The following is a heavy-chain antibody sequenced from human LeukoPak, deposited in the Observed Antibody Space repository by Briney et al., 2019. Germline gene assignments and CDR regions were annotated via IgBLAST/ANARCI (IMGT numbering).Heavy chain of an antibody. CDR3: ARDFYGGNFNAYDM. J-gene: IGHJ3*02. V-gene: IGHV3-21*01. CDR2: ITSTGRFI. Sequence: PGGSLRLSCAASGFIFSSYSMNWVRQAPGKGLDWVSSITSTGRFIYYADSVKGRFTISRDNAKISLYLQMNSLRPEDTAVYYCARDFYGGNFNAYDMWGQGTMVTVSS. D-gene: IGHD4-23*01. CDR1: GFIFSSYS.